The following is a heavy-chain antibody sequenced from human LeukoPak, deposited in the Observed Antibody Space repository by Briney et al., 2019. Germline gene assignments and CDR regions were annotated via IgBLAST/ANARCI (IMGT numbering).Heavy chain of an antibody. J-gene: IGHJ4*02. D-gene: IGHD6-13*01. CDR3: AKEDEGYSSSWYCLDY. Sequence: PGGSLRLSCAASGFTFSNYNMNWVRQAPGKGLEWVSAISGSGGSTYYADSVKGRFTISRDNSKNTLYLQMNSLRAEDTAVYYCAKEDEGYSSSWYCLDYWGQGTLVTVSS. V-gene: IGHV3-23*01. CDR2: ISGSGGST. CDR1: GFTFSNYN.